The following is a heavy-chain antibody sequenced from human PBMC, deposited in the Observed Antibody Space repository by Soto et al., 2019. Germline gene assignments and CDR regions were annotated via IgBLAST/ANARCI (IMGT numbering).Heavy chain of an antibody. Sequence: EVQLVESGGDLVKPGGSLRLSCAASMFRFHDAWLNWVRQAPGKGLEWVGRMKSFGSGGTRDYAAPVKGRFTISRDDSKNMFYLQMDSLKTADTAVYHCVWSGRPETLHVWGPGTLVIVSS. D-gene: IGHD2-21*01. V-gene: IGHV3-15*01. CDR3: VWSGRPETLHV. CDR2: MKSFGSGGTR. CDR1: MFRFHDAW. J-gene: IGHJ4*02.